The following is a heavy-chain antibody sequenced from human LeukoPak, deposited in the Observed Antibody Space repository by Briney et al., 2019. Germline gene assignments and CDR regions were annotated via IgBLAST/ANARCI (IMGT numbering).Heavy chain of an antibody. Sequence: ASVNVSCKASGYTFTGYYMHWVRQAPGQGLEWMGWINPNSGGTNYAQKFQGWVTMTSDTSISTAYMELSRLRSEDTAVYYCARESRMYSSSLNAFDIWGQGTMVTVSS. J-gene: IGHJ3*02. CDR2: INPNSGGT. V-gene: IGHV1-2*04. CDR3: ARESRMYSSSLNAFDI. D-gene: IGHD6-13*01. CDR1: GYTFTGYY.